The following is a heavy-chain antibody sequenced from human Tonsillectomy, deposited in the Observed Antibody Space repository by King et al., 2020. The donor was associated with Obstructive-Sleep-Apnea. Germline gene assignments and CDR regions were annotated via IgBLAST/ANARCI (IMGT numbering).Heavy chain of an antibody. J-gene: IGHJ4*02. CDR2: ISSSSSYI. Sequence: QLVQSGGGLVKPGGSLRLSCAASGFTFSSYSMNWVRQAPGKGLEWVSSISSSSSYIYYADSVKGRFTISRDNAKNSLYLQMNSLRAEDTAVYYCARRSSGGSHNFDYWGQGTLVTVSS. D-gene: IGHD2-15*01. V-gene: IGHV3-21*01. CDR3: ARRSSGGSHNFDY. CDR1: GFTFSSYS.